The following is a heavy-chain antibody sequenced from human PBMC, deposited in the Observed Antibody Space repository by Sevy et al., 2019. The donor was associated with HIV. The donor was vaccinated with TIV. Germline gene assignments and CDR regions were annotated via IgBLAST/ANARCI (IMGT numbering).Heavy chain of an antibody. CDR2: ISDSGGNT. V-gene: IGHV3-23*01. CDR1: GFTFSSYA. J-gene: IGHJ5*02. D-gene: IGHD3-22*01. CDR3: AKDPPTHNYYGSSGYFDN. Sequence: GGSLRLSCAASGFTFSSYAISWVRQAPEKGLEWVSVISDSGGNTYYAYSVKGRFTISRDNSRNTLYLQMNSLRAEDTAVYYCAKDPPTHNYYGSSGYFDNWGQGTLVTVSS.